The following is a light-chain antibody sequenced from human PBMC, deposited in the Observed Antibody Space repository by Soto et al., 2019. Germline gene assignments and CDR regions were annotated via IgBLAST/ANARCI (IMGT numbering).Light chain of an antibody. CDR2: DVS. CDR1: SSDVGGYNY. J-gene: IGLJ2*01. V-gene: IGLV2-14*03. Sequence: QSVLTQPASVSGSPGQSIAISCTGTSSDVGGYNYVSWYQHHPGKAPKLMIYDVSNRPSGVSNRFSGSKSGNTASLTISGLQAEDEADYYCSSYTSSSTLYVVFVGGTKLTVL. CDR3: SSYTSSSTLYVV.